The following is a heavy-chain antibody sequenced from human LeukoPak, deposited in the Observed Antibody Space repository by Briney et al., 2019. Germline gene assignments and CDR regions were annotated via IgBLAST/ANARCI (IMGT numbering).Heavy chain of an antibody. J-gene: IGHJ4*02. V-gene: IGHV5-51*01. CDR3: ARSVDTAMVNFDY. CDR2: IYPGDSDT. CDR1: GYSFTSYW. Sequence: GESLQISCKGSGYSFTSYWIGWVRQMPGKGLEWMGIIYPGDSDTRYSPSFQGQVTMSADKSISTAYLQWSSLKASHTAMYYCARSVDTAMVNFDYWGQGTLVTVSS. D-gene: IGHD5-18*01.